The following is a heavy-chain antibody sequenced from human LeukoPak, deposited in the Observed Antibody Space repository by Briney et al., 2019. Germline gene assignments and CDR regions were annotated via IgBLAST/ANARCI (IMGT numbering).Heavy chain of an antibody. J-gene: IGHJ1*01. CDR3: ARVVQSTDSSGFYLPEYFQH. Sequence: SETLSLTCTVSGGSISSSSYYWGWIRQPPGKGLEWIGSINYSGSTYYNPSLKSRVTISVDTSKNQFSLKLRSVTAADTAVYYCARVVQSTDSSGFYLPEYFQHWGQGTLVTVSS. V-gene: IGHV4-39*07. CDR2: INYSGST. CDR1: GGSISSSSYY. D-gene: IGHD3-22*01.